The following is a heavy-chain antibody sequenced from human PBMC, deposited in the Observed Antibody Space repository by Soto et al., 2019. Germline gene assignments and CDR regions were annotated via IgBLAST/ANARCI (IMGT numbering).Heavy chain of an antibody. CDR3: ARGDSSSWPAYYYYGMDV. J-gene: IGHJ6*02. V-gene: IGHV3-64*04. Sequence: GGSLRLSCSASGFSFRNYALYWVRQAPGNGLHFVSAIGANAGVTYYADSVKDRFTISRDNSKNTLYLQMNSLRAEDTAVYYCARGDSSSWPAYYYYGMDVWGQGTTVTVSS. CDR1: GFSFRNYA. D-gene: IGHD6-13*01. CDR2: IGANAGVT.